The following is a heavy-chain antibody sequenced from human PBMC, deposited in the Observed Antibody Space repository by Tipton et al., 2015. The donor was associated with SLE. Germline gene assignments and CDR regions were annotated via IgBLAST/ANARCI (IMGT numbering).Heavy chain of an antibody. J-gene: IGHJ6*03. CDR1: GGSFSGYY. CDR3: ARIAAAFFYYMDV. D-gene: IGHD6-13*01. V-gene: IGHV4-34*01. Sequence: TLSLTCAVYGGSFSGYYWSWIRQPPEKGLEWIGEINHSGSTNYNPSLKSRVTISVDTSKNQFSLKLSSVTAADTAVYYCARIAAAFFYYMDVWGKGTTVTVSS. CDR2: INHSGST.